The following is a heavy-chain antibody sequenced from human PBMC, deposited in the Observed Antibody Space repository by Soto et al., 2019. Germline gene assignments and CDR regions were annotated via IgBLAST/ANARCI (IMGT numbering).Heavy chain of an antibody. Sequence: EVQLVESGGGLVQPGGSLRLFCGASGFTFSSYSMNWVRQAPGKGLEWVSYISRSGNTMYYGDYVKGRFTISRDNAENSVFLQMISLRAEDTAVYYCVREGRSSTSCNTGCAFDIWGQGTMVTVSS. V-gene: IGHV3-48*04. J-gene: IGHJ3*02. CDR2: ISRSGNTM. CDR3: VREGRSSTSCNTGCAFDI. CDR1: GFTFSSYS. D-gene: IGHD2-2*02.